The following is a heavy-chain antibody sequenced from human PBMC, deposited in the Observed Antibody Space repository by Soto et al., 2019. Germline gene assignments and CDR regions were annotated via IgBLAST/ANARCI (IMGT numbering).Heavy chain of an antibody. V-gene: IGHV1-2*02. CDR1: AYTFTDYY. CDR3: ARDSPFDY. Sequence: QVQLVQSGAEVKKPGASVKVSCKASAYTFTDYYLHWVRQAPGQGLEWMGWIIPNTGDTNYAQKFQGRVTLTRDTSISIAYMELNGLKSDDTAVYYCARDSPFDYWGQGTLVTVSS. CDR2: IIPNTGDT. J-gene: IGHJ4*02.